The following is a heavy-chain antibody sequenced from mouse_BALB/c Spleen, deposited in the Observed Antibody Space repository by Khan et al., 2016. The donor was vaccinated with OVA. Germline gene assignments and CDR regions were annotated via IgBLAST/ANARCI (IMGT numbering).Heavy chain of an antibody. J-gene: IGHJ3*01. Sequence: EVQLQQSGPELVKPGASVKMSCKASGYTFTSYVMHWVKQKPGQGLEWIGYINPYNDGTKYDEKFKGKATLNSDKSSSTAYMELRSLTSEDSAVYYCARRDYFVSSSFAYWGQGTLVTVSA. CDR2: INPYNDGT. D-gene: IGHD1-1*01. CDR3: ARRDYFVSSSFAY. V-gene: IGHV1S136*01. CDR1: GYTFTSYV.